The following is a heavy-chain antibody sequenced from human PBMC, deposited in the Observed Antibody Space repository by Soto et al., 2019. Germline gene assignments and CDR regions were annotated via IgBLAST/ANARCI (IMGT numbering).Heavy chain of an antibody. V-gene: IGHV3-21*01. J-gene: IGHJ4*02. CDR1: GFTFSSYS. Sequence: GGSLRLSCAASGFTFSSYSMNWVRQAPGKGLEWVSSISSSSSYIYYADSVKGRFTISRDNAKNSLYLQMNSLRAEDTAVYYCASELDRYSSSWYDPDFYWGQGTLVTVSS. D-gene: IGHD6-13*01. CDR2: ISSSSSYI. CDR3: ASELDRYSSSWYDPDFY.